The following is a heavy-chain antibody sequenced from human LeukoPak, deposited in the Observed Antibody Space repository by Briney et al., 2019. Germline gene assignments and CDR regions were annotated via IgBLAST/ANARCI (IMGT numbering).Heavy chain of an antibody. V-gene: IGHV7-4-1*02. Sequence: ASVTVSCKASGYTFTSYAMNWVRQAPGQGLEWMGWINTNTGNPTYAQGFTGRFVFSLDTSVSTAYLQISSLKAEDTAVYYSARARSGWASDAFDIWGQGTMVTVSS. D-gene: IGHD6-19*01. CDR2: INTNTGNP. CDR1: GYTFTSYA. J-gene: IGHJ3*02. CDR3: ARARSGWASDAFDI.